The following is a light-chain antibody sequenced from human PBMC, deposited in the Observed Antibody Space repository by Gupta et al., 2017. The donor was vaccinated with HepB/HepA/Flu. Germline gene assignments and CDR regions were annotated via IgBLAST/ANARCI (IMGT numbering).Light chain of an antibody. CDR1: QSVSRN. J-gene: IGKJ1*01. Sequence: DIVMMKSPATLSVSPGERATLSCRASQSVSRNLAWYQQKPGQAPRLLIYGASTRATGIPARFSGSGSGTEFTLTISSLQSEDFAVYYCQQYNNWPPWTFGQGTKVEIK. V-gene: IGKV3-15*01. CDR3: QQYNNWPPWT. CDR2: GAS.